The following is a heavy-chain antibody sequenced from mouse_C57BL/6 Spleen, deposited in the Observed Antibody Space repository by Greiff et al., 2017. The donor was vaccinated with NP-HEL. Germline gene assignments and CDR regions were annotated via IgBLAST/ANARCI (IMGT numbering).Heavy chain of an antibody. D-gene: IGHD2-3*01. Sequence: QVQLQQSGAELVRPGTSVKVSCKASGYAFTNYLIEWVKQRPGQGLEWIGVINPGSGGTNYNEKFKGKATLTADKSSSTAYMQLSSLTSEDSAVYFCARQEMALDYWGQGTTLTVSS. CDR3: ARQEMALDY. CDR1: GYAFTNYL. V-gene: IGHV1-54*01. CDR2: INPGSGGT. J-gene: IGHJ2*01.